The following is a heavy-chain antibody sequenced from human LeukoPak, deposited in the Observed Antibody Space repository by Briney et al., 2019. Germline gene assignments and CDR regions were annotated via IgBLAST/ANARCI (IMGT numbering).Heavy chain of an antibody. J-gene: IGHJ4*02. CDR3: ARDLGPPMSWGEGASDY. Sequence: PGGSLRLSCAASGFTFSTYAMSWVRQAPGKGLEWVSYISSSGSTIYYADSVKGRFTISRDNAKNSLYLQMNSLRAEDTAVYYCARDLGPPMSWGEGASDYWGQGTLVTVSS. CDR2: ISSSGSTI. V-gene: IGHV3-11*01. D-gene: IGHD1-26*01. CDR1: GFTFSTYA.